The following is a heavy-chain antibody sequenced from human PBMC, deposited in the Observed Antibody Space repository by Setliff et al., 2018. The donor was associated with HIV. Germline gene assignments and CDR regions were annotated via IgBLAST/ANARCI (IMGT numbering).Heavy chain of an antibody. D-gene: IGHD4-17*01. CDR2: ISAYNGNT. Sequence: ASVKVSCKASGYTFTSYGISWVRQAPGQGLEWMGWISAYNGNTNYAQQLQGRVTLTTDTSTSTAYMELRSLRSDDTAVYYCAKDPSVTVTTIWGQGTMVTVSS. J-gene: IGHJ3*02. CDR1: GYTFTSYG. CDR3: AKDPSVTVTTI. V-gene: IGHV1-18*01.